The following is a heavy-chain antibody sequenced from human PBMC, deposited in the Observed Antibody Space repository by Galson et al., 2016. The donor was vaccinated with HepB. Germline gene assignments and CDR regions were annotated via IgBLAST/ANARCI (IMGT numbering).Heavy chain of an antibody. V-gene: IGHV3-23*01. CDR2: ISDSAGST. CDR1: GFIFSNYA. D-gene: IGHD4-11*01. CDR3: AKVATPNRNYENWFDS. J-gene: IGHJ5*01. Sequence: LRLSCAASGFIFSNYAMSWVRQAPGKGLEWVSGISDSAGSTYFAGSVKGRFTISRDNSKNTQYLQMNSLRVEDTAVYYCAKVATPNRNYENWFDSWGQGTLVTVSS.